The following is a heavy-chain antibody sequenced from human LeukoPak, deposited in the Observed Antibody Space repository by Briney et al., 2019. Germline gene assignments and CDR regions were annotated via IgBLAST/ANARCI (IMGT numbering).Heavy chain of an antibody. J-gene: IGHJ6*04. Sequence: PGGSLRLSCAASGFTVSSNYMSWVRQAPGKGLEWVSYISSSGSTIYYADSVKGRFTISRDNAKNSLYLQMNSLRAEDTAVYYCARVIGYSPDVWGKGTTVTVSS. CDR2: ISSSGSTI. CDR3: ARVIGYSPDV. V-gene: IGHV3-11*04. D-gene: IGHD3-22*01. CDR1: GFTVSSNY.